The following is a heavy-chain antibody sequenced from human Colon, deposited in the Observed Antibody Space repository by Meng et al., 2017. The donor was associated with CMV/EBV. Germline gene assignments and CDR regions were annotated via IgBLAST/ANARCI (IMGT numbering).Heavy chain of an antibody. V-gene: IGHV3-30*04. J-gene: IGHJ6*02. Sequence: GESLKISCAASGFTFSSYAMHWVRQAPGKGLEWVAVISYDGSNKYYADSVKGRFTISRDNSKNTLYLQMNSLRAEDTAVYYCARQQRTYFGMDVWGQGTTVTVSS. CDR2: ISYDGSNK. CDR1: GFTFSSYA. CDR3: ARQQRTYFGMDV. D-gene: IGHD6-25*01.